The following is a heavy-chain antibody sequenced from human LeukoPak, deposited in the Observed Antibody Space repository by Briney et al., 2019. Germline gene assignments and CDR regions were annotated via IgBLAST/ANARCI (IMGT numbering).Heavy chain of an antibody. CDR3: ARETTVTSYYYYGMDV. D-gene: IGHD4-17*01. Sequence: ASVKVSCKASGYTFTSYGISWVRQAPGQGLEWMGWISAYNGNTNYAQKLQGRVTMTTETSTSTAYMELRSLRSDDTAVYYCARETTVTSYYYYGMDVWGQGTTVTVSS. CDR1: GYTFTSYG. CDR2: ISAYNGNT. J-gene: IGHJ6*02. V-gene: IGHV1-18*01.